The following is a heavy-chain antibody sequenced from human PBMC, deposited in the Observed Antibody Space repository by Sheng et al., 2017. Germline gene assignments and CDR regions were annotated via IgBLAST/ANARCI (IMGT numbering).Heavy chain of an antibody. V-gene: IGHV4-34*01. J-gene: IGHJ5*02. CDR2: INHSGST. CDR3: ARRISSSWYKGWFDP. CDR1: GGSFSGYY. D-gene: IGHD6-13*01. Sequence: QVQLQQWGAGLLKPSETLSLTCAVYGGSFSGYYWSWIRQPPWKGLEWIGEINHSGSTNYNPSLKSRVTISVDTSKNQFXLKLSSVTAADTAVYYCARRISSSWYKGWFDPWGQGTLGHRLL.